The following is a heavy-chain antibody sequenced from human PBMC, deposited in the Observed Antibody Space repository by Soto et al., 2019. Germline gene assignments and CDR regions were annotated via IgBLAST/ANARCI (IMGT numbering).Heavy chain of an antibody. CDR1: GFTFSSYS. CDR2: ISSSSSYI. Sequence: GGSLRLSCAASGFTFSSYSMNWVRQAPGKGLEWVSSISSSSSYIYYADSVKGRFTISRDNAKNSLYLQMNSLRAEDTAVYYCARDLVVNWFDPWGQGTLVTVSS. V-gene: IGHV3-21*01. CDR3: ARDLVVNWFDP. J-gene: IGHJ5*02. D-gene: IGHD2-21*01.